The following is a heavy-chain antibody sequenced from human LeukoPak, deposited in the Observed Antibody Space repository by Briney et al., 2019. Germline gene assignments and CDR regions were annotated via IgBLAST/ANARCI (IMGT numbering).Heavy chain of an antibody. J-gene: IGHJ6*02. CDR1: GFTFSSYG. CDR2: ISYDGSNK. D-gene: IGHD6-6*01. V-gene: IGHV3-30*19. Sequence: GGSLRLSCAASGFTFSSYGMHWVRQAPGKGLEWVAVISYDGSNKYYADSVKGRFTISRDNSKNTLYLQMNSLRAEDTAVYYCARELELGSSSFYYYYYGMDVWGQGTTVTVSS. CDR3: ARELELGSSSFYYYYYGMDV.